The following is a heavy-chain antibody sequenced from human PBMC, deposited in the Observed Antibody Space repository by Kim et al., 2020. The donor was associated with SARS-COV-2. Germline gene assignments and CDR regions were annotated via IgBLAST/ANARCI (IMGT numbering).Heavy chain of an antibody. CDR3: AKNVRVTSVTFLWYFDL. V-gene: IGHV3-23*01. CDR1: RFTFSSSA. D-gene: IGHD2-2*01. CDR2: IFVSGHGT. Sequence: GGSLRLSCAASRFTFSSSAMTWVRQAPGKGLEWVSTIFVSGHGTYYTDSVKGRFIISRDNSKNTLYLQMNNLRADDTAIYYCAKNVRVTSVTFLWYFDLWGRGTSVIVSS. J-gene: IGHJ2*01.